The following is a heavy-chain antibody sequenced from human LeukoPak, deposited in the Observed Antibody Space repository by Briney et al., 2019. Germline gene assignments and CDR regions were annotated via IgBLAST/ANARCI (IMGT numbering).Heavy chain of an antibody. J-gene: IGHJ4*02. D-gene: IGHD2-15*01. CDR2: IIPILGIA. CDR3: AADIVVVVAATPNDY. Sequence: SVKVSCKASGGTFSSYAISWVRQAPGQGLEWMGRIIPILGIANYAQKFQGRVTITADKSTSTAYLELSSLRSEDTAVYYCAADIVVVVAATPNDYWGQGTLVTVSS. CDR1: GGTFSSYA. V-gene: IGHV1-69*04.